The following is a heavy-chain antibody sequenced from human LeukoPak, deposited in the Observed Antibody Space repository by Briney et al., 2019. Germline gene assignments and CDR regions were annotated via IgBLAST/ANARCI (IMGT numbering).Heavy chain of an antibody. CDR1: GFTFSSYG. V-gene: IGHV3-30*02. CDR2: IRYDGSNK. CDR3: AKAPPYRATEIAAAGQYYFDY. Sequence: PEGSLRLSCAASGFTFSSYGMHWVRQAPGKGLEWVAFIRYDGSNKYYADSVKGRFTISRDNSKNTLYLQMNSLRAEDTAVYYCAKAPPYRATEIAAAGQYYFDYWGQGTLVTVSS. J-gene: IGHJ4*02. D-gene: IGHD6-13*01.